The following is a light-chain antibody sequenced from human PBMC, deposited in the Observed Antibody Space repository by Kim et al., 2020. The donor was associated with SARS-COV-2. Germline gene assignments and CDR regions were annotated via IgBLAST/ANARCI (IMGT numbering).Light chain of an antibody. CDR2: AAS. J-gene: IGKJ4*01. CDR3: QQYYYNPLT. CDR1: QRITNY. V-gene: IGKV1-39*01. Sequence: DVQMTQSPSSLSASVGDRVTITCRASQRITNYLTWYQQKPGKAPKLLIYAASSLHSGVPSRFSGSGFGTDFTLTISSLQPEDFASYYCQQYYYNPLTFGGGTKVDIK.